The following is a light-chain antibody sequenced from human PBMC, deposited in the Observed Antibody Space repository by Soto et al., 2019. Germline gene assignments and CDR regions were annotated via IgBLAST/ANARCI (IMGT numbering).Light chain of an antibody. CDR2: DAS. CDR1: QDISHY. Sequence: DMQMTQSPYSLSASIGDRVSITCQASQDISHYLNWYQQKPGKAPTLLIYDASNLETGVPSRFSGGGSGTDFTFTISSLPPEDIATYYCQQYDNLPFTFGGGSKVDIK. V-gene: IGKV1-33*01. J-gene: IGKJ4*01. CDR3: QQYDNLPFT.